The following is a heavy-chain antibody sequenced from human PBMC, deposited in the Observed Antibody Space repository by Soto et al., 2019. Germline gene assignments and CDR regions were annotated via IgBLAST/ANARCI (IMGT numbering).Heavy chain of an antibody. D-gene: IGHD3-22*01. CDR2: IWDDGSNK. CDR1: GFTFSSYG. J-gene: IGHJ4*02. Sequence: QVQLVESGGGVVQPGRSLRLSCAASGFTFSSYGMHWVRQAPGKGLEWVAVIWDDGSNKYYADSVKGRFTISRDNSKNTLYLQMNSLRAEDTAVYYCAREYDSSGYGYDYWGQGTLVTVSS. CDR3: AREYDSSGYGYDY. V-gene: IGHV3-33*01.